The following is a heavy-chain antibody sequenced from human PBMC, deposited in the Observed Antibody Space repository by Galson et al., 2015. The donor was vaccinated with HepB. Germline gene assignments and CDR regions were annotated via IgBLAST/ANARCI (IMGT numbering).Heavy chain of an antibody. CDR3: AKAIMIKVGQWDGFDT. CDR2: ITWQSATV. Sequence: SLRLSCAASGFTFDDYSMHWVRQAPGKGLEWVSGITWQSATVGYADSVKGRFSISRDNAKHSLYLQLNSLRSEDTALYYCAKAIMIKVGQWDGFDTWGQGTMVTVSS. CDR1: GFTFDDYS. J-gene: IGHJ3*02. D-gene: IGHD1-26*01. V-gene: IGHV3-9*01.